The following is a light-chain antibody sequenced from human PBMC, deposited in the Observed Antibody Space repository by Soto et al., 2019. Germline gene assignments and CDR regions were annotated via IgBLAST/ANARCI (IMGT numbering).Light chain of an antibody. CDR3: CSYAGSYTWV. Sequence: QSVLTQPRSVSGSPGQSVTISCTGTSSDVGGYNYVSWYQQHPGKAPKLMNYDVSKRPSGVPDRFSGSKSGNTASLTISGLQAEDEADYYCCSYAGSYTWVFGGGTKVTVL. V-gene: IGLV2-11*01. CDR1: SSDVGGYNY. J-gene: IGLJ3*02. CDR2: DVS.